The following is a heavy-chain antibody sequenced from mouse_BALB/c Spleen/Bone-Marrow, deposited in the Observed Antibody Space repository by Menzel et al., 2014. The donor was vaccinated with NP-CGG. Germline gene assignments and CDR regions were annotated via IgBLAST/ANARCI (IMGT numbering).Heavy chain of an antibody. Sequence: SGPELVTPGASVKISCKASGYSFTDYTMNWVKQSHVKNLEWIGLINPYNGGTNYNQKFKDKATLTVDKSSSTAYMELLSLTSEDSAVYYCTRAGIFYGNFLFVMDYWGQGTSFPVSS. CDR3: TRAGIFYGNFLFVMDY. V-gene: IGHV1-18*01. J-gene: IGHJ4*01. CDR2: INPYNGGT. D-gene: IGHD2-1*01. CDR1: GYSFTDYT.